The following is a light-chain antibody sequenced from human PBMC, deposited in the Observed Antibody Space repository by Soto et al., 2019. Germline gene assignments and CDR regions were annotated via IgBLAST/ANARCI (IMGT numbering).Light chain of an antibody. CDR2: KDS. CDR1: ALPKQY. Sequence: SYELTQPPSVSVSPGRTARITCSGDALPKQYAYWYQQKPGQAPVLVIYKDSERPSGIPERFSGSSSGTTVTLTISGVQAEDEADYYCQSADSSGTHQVFGTGTKVTVL. CDR3: QSADSSGTHQV. J-gene: IGLJ1*01. V-gene: IGLV3-25*02.